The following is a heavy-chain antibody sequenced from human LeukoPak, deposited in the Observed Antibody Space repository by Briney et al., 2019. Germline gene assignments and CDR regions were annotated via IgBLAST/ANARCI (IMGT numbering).Heavy chain of an antibody. CDR2: IIPIFGIA. V-gene: IGHV1-69*04. CDR1: GGTLSSYA. J-gene: IGHJ6*02. D-gene: IGHD6-13*01. CDR3: ASHIAAAGPTRDYYYGMDV. Sequence: SVKVSCKASGGTLSSYAISWVRQAPGQGIEWMGRIIPIFGIANYAQKFQGRVTITADKSTSTAYMELSSLRSEDTAVYYCASHIAAAGPTRDYYYGMDVWGQGTTVTVSS.